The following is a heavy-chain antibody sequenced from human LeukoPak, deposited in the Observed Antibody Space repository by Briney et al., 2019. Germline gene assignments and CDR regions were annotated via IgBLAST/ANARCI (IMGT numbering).Heavy chain of an antibody. CDR2: ISSSSSYI. D-gene: IGHD3-10*01. CDR3: ARGDGDTNAFDI. V-gene: IGHV3-21*01. J-gene: IGHJ3*02. Sequence: GGSLRLSCAASGFTFSSYSMNWFRQAPGKGLEWVSSISSSSSYIYYADSVKGRFTISRDNAKNSLYLQMNSLRAEDTAVYYCARGDGDTNAFDIWGQGTMVTVSS. CDR1: GFTFSSYS.